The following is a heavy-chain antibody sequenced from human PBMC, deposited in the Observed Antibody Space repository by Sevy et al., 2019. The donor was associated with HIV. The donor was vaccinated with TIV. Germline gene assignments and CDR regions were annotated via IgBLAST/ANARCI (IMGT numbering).Heavy chain of an antibody. J-gene: IGHJ4*02. D-gene: IGHD5-18*01. Sequence: GGSLRLSCAASGFTFSVYWMSWVRQAPGKGLEWVATMKEDGSDKDYVDSVKGRFTISRDNAKNSLYLKMNSLRAEDTAVCYCVREGVGGYSYSLDCWGQGTLVTVSS. CDR3: VREGVGGYSYSLDC. CDR2: MKEDGSDK. V-gene: IGHV3-7*01. CDR1: GFTFSVYW.